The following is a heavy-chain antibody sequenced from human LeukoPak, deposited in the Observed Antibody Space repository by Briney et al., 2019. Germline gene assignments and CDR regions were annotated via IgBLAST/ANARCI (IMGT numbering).Heavy chain of an antibody. CDR1: GFTFSSYW. Sequence: GGSLRHSCAASGFTFSSYWMSWVRQAPGKGLEWVANIKQDGSEKYYVDSVKGRFTISRDNAKNSLYLQMNSLRAEDTAVYYCASVRGYDVLWRGDFDYWGQGTLPTVSS. J-gene: IGHJ4*02. CDR3: ASVRGYDVLWRGDFDY. V-gene: IGHV3-7*01. CDR2: IKQDGSEK. D-gene: IGHD5-12*01.